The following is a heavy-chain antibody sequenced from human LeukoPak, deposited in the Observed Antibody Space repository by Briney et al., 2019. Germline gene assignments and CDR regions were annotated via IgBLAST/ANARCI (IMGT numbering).Heavy chain of an antibody. V-gene: IGHV3-23*01. Sequence: GGPLRLSCAASGFTFGDYYMSWFPQPPGKGLEGISYISSSGGTTYYADSVKGRFTISRDNSKNTLYLQMNSLRAEDTAVYYRAKEIYADPSFDYWGQGTLVTVSS. D-gene: IGHD3-16*01. CDR3: AKEIYADPSFDY. CDR2: ISSSGGTT. J-gene: IGHJ4*02. CDR1: GFTFGDYY.